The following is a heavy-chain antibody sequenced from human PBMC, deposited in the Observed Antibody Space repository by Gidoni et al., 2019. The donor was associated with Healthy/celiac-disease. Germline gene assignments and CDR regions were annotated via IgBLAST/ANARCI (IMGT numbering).Heavy chain of an antibody. CDR1: GFTVVSYA. Sequence: EVQLLESGGGLVQPGVYLRLYWAASGFTVVSYAMSWVRQVPGTGLECVSAIRGSVGSTYYADAVKGRFTISRDNSKNTRYLQMNSLRAEDTAVYYCAKVRMTTVTSGYFQHWGQGTLVTVSS. D-gene: IGHD4-4*01. CDR3: AKVRMTTVTSGYFQH. J-gene: IGHJ1*01. CDR2: IRGSVGST. V-gene: IGHV3-23*01.